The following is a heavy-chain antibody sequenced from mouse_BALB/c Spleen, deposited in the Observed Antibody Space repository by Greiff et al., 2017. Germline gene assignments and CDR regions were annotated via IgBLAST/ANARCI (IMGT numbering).Heavy chain of an antibody. CDR2: ISSGGST. CDR1: GFTFSSYA. D-gene: IGHD1-1*01. CDR3: ASGPLYYGSSPFAY. J-gene: IGHJ3*01. V-gene: IGHV5-6-5*01. Sequence: EVMLVESGGGLVKPGGSLKLSCAASGFTFSSYAMSRVRQTPEKRLEWVASISSGGSTYYPDSVKGRFTISRDNARNILYLQMSSLRSEDTAMYYCASGPLYYGSSPFAYWGQGTLVTVSA.